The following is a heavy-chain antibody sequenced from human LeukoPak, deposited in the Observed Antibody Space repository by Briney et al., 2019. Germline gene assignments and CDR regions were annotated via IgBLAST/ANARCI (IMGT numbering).Heavy chain of an antibody. CDR1: GGSIGTGSYY. CDR2: IYYSGST. CDR3: ARATEYYYGPRSYYYYMDV. V-gene: IGHV4-61*01. J-gene: IGHJ6*03. D-gene: IGHD3-10*01. Sequence: PSQTLSLTCTVSGGSIGTGSYYWSWIRQPPGKGLEWIGYIYYSGSTNYNPSLKSRVTISVDTSKNQFSLKLSSVTAADTAVYYCARATEYYYGPRSYYYYMDVWGKGTTVTVSS.